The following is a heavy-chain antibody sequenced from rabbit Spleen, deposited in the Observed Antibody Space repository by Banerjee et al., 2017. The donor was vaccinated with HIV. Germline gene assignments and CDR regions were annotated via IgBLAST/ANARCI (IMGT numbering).Heavy chain of an antibody. CDR2: RDFDSGVT. CDR1: GFTISSSYY. J-gene: IGHJ4*01. CDR3: VRDPVSDWYAFDL. D-gene: IGHD6-1*01. Sequence: QSLEESGGGLVQPEGSLALTCKASGFTISSSYYMCWVRQAPGKGLEWIGCRDFDSGVTYNASWANGRFTSSKPSSTTVTLQMSSLPDADTATYFCVRDPVSDWYAFDLWGPGTLVTVS. V-gene: IGHV1S40*01.